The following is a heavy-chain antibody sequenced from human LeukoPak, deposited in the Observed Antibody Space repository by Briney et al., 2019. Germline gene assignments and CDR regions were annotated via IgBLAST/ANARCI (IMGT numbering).Heavy chain of an antibody. CDR1: GFTFSSYE. V-gene: IGHV3-48*03. CDR2: IISSDSAI. Sequence: PGGCLRLSCAASGFTFSSYEMNWVRQAPGKGLEWVSYIISSDSAIYYADSVKGRFTISRDNAKNSLYLQMNSLRAEDTAIYYCARVSGEYCSSTTCYGAAFDFWGQGTMVTVSS. D-gene: IGHD2-2*01. J-gene: IGHJ3*01. CDR3: ARVSGEYCSSTTCYGAAFDF.